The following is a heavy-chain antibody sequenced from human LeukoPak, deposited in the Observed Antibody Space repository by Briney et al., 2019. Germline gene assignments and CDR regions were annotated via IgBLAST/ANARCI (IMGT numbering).Heavy chain of an antibody. V-gene: IGHV1-69*05. J-gene: IGHJ6*03. Sequence: GASVKVSCKASGYSFYNFCMHWVRQAPGQGLEWMGGTIPIFGTTNYAQNFQGRVTITTDESTSTAYMELSSLRPEDTAVYYCARGNYYYYYMDVWGKGTTVTVS. CDR1: GYSFYNFC. CDR3: ARGNYYYYYMDV. CDR2: TIPIFGTT.